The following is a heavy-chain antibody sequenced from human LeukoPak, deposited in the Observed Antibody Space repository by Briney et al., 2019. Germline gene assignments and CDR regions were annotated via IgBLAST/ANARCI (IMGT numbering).Heavy chain of an antibody. J-gene: IGHJ4*02. CDR2: IHSDGMT. Sequence: GGSLRLSCAASGFNVSGNYMTWVRQAPGKGLEWVSIIHSDGMTYYADSVKGRFTISRDNAKNSLYLQMNSLRAEDTAVYYCARDSWDDLGFDYWGQGTLVTVSS. CDR3: ARDSWDDLGFDY. V-gene: IGHV3-53*01. D-gene: IGHD1-1*01. CDR1: GFNVSGNY.